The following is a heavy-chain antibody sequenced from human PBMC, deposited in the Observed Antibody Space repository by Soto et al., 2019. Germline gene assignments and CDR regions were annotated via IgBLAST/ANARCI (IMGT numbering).Heavy chain of an antibody. V-gene: IGHV1-69*01. CDR3: ARVEIFGVVISYGMDV. D-gene: IGHD3-3*01. CDR1: GGTFSSYA. J-gene: IGHJ6*02. Sequence: QVQLVQSGAEVKKPGSSVKVSCKASGGTFSSYAISWVRQAPGQGLEWMGGIIPIFGTANYAQKFQGRVTITADESTSTAYMELSSLRSEETAVYYCARVEIFGVVISYGMDVWGQGTTVTVSS. CDR2: IIPIFGTA.